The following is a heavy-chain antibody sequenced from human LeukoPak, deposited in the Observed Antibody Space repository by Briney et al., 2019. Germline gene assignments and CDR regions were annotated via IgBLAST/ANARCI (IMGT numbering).Heavy chain of an antibody. V-gene: IGHV3-23*01. CDR2: IPGGGGST. J-gene: IGHJ4*02. CDR1: GFTFGSYG. CDR3: AKDHPDWGSSFQY. D-gene: IGHD7-27*01. Sequence: GGSLRLSCAASGFTFGSYGMHWVRQAPGKGLEWVSAIPGGGGSTYYADSVKGRFTISRDNSKNTLYLQMNSLRDEDTAVYYCAKDHPDWGSSFQYWGQGTLVTVSS.